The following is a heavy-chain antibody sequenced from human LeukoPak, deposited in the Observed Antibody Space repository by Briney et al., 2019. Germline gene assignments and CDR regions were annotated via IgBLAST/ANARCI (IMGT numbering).Heavy chain of an antibody. Sequence: GGSLRLSCAAYGFTVSSNDMSWVRQGPGRGLEWVSVIYSGGSTYYADSVKGRFTISRDNSKNTLFLQMNSLRAGDTAVYYCARGTVTMVDYWGQGTLVTVSS. J-gene: IGHJ4*02. V-gene: IGHV3-66*01. D-gene: IGHD3-10*01. CDR2: IYSGGST. CDR1: GFTVSSND. CDR3: ARGTVTMVDY.